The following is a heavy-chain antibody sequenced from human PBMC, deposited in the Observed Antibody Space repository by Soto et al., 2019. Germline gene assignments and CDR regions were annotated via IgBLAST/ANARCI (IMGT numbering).Heavy chain of an antibody. CDR1: EFTFSKYW. CDR2: INMDGTKT. Sequence: GGSLRLSXVASEFTFSKYWMHWVSQAPGKGLVWVSRINMDGTKTAYADSVKGRFTVSRDNANNTLYLQMNSLGVEDTAVYYCARDYYYDSRSSSVNWFDPWGQGTLVTVSS. D-gene: IGHD3-22*01. J-gene: IGHJ5*02. V-gene: IGHV3-74*01. CDR3: ARDYYYDSRSSSVNWFDP.